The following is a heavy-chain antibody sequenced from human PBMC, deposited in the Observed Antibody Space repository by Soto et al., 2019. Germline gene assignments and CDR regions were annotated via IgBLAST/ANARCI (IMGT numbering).Heavy chain of an antibody. CDR2: ITWNSGNI. J-gene: IGHJ4*02. CDR1: GFDLGEYA. CDR3: AKDQLGGAVAVPFFDQ. V-gene: IGHV3-9*01. D-gene: IGHD6-19*01. Sequence: EVQLVESGGGLVQPGRSLRLSCTASGFDLGEYAMHWVRQAPGKGLAWVSGITWNSGNIGYAESVKGRFTISRENANNSLFLPMNSLRPEDTAVYYCAKDQLGGAVAVPFFDQRGQGAQVTVSS.